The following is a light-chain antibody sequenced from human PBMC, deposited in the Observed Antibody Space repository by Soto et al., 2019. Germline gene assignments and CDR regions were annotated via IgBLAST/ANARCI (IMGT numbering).Light chain of an antibody. CDR3: QKRSSWPIN. Sequence: EIVLTQSPATLSLAPVEGAILSCRASQSVSNSFIAWYPQKPGQAPRLLIYDTSSRATGVPDRYSASGPGTDFTLTISSLEPEDFAVYYCQKRSSWPINCGQGKRLAIK. V-gene: IGKV3D-11*02. J-gene: IGKJ5*01. CDR2: DTS. CDR1: QSVSNSF.